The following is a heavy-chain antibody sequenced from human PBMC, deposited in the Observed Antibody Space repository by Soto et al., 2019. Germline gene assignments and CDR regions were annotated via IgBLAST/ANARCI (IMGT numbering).Heavy chain of an antibody. V-gene: IGHV4-61*01. CDR3: ARDLWGYCGTDCYPLDV. CDR1: GVSVSSGSYF. CDR2: IYYSGST. D-gene: IGHD2-21*02. Sequence: PSETLSLTCTVSGVSVSSGSYFWNWIRQPPGKGLEWIGYIYYSGSTNYNPSLKSRVTISVDTSKNQFSLKLSSVTAAGTAVYYCARDLWGYCGTDCYPLDVWGQWTTVTVS. J-gene: IGHJ6*02.